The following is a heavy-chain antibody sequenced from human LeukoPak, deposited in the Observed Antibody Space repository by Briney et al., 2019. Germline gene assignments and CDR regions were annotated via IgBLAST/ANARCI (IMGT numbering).Heavy chain of an antibody. J-gene: IGHJ4*02. CDR1: GFSLRVYT. CDR3: AKDSPSRTATTEVPVDY. CDR2: ISSSSYI. Sequence: PGGSLRLSCAPSGFSLRVYTMNWVRQAPGKGLEWVASISSSSYIYFANSVRGRFSISRDNAKNSLYLQMNSLRAEDTAVYYCAKDSPSRTATTEVPVDYWGQGTLVTVSS. V-gene: IGHV3-21*01. D-gene: IGHD1/OR15-1a*01.